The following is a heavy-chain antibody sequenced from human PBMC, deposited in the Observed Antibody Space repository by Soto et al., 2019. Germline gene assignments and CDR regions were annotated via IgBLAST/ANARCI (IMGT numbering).Heavy chain of an antibody. Sequence: GGSLRLSCAASGFTFGNYWMTWVRQAPGKGLEWVANIKGDGSAKSYLDSVRGRFTVSRDNAENSLFLQMNILRAEDTALYYCARDVSPGSSGYYLGAFDIWGQGTMVTVSS. CDR3: ARDVSPGSSGYYLGAFDI. D-gene: IGHD6-25*01. CDR2: IKGDGSAK. V-gene: IGHV3-7*05. J-gene: IGHJ3*02. CDR1: GFTFGNYW.